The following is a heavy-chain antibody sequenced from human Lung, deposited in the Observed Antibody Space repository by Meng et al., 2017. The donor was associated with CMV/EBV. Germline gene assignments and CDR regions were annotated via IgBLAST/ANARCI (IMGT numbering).Heavy chain of an antibody. CDR2: IRKNGYGGTT. CDR3: TRGGTSAMRDGMDV. CDR1: GFIFGDYL. J-gene: IGHJ6*02. Sequence: SCTAPGFIFGDYLMGWVRQAPGKGPEWAGVIRKNGYGGTTEYAASVKGRFTISRDDSKSIAYLQMNSLKIEDTAVYYCTRGGTSAMRDGMDVWGQGTXVT. V-gene: IGHV3-49*04. D-gene: IGHD2-2*01.